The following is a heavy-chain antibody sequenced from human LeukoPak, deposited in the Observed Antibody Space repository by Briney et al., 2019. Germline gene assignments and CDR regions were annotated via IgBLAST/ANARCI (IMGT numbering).Heavy chain of an antibody. Sequence: GGSLRLSSAASGFTFSSYSMNWVRQAPGKGLEWVSSIKGRFTISRDNAKNSLYLQMNSLRAEDTAVYYCARDGEAYGWNYAFDYWGQGTLVTVSS. D-gene: IGHD1-7*01. CDR3: ARDGEAYGWNYAFDY. CDR2: I. V-gene: IGHV3-21*01. J-gene: IGHJ4*02. CDR1: GFTFSSYS.